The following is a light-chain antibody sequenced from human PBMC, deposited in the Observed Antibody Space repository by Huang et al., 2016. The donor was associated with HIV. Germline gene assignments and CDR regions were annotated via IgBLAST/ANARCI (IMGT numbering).Light chain of an antibody. CDR2: SGS. CDR3: MQSLQTPGT. Sequence: IVMIQSPLSLSVTPGEAASISCRSSQSLLHGNGYNYLEWYLQKPGQSPQLLIYSGSDRAPGVPARFSASGSGTDFSLTISSVEAEDIGIYYCMQSLQTPGTFGQGTRLDIK. V-gene: IGKV2-28*01. CDR1: QSLLHGNGYNY. J-gene: IGKJ5*01.